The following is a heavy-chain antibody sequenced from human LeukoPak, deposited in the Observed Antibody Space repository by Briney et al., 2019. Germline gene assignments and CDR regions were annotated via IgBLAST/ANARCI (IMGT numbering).Heavy chain of an antibody. CDR2: ITSDGSTT. Sequence: PGGSLRLSCAASGFTFSSYWMHWVRQAPGKGLVWVSRITSDGSTTSYADSVKGRFTIYRDNAKNTLYLQMNSLRVEDTAVYYCARGNSHAFDIWGQGTMVTVSS. J-gene: IGHJ3*02. CDR1: GFTFSSYW. D-gene: IGHD3-10*01. V-gene: IGHV3-74*01. CDR3: ARGNSHAFDI.